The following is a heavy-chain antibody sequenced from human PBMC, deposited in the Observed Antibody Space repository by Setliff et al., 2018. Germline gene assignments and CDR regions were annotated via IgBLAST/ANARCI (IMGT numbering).Heavy chain of an antibody. Sequence: TSETLSLTCAVSGGSISSSNWWSWVRQPPGKGLEWIGEIYHSGSTNYNPSLKSRVTISVDKSKNQFSLKLSSVTAADTAVYYCARGLGYSSSWYHGMDVWGQGTTVTVSS. V-gene: IGHV4-4*02. J-gene: IGHJ6*02. CDR3: ARGLGYSSSWYHGMDV. CDR2: IYHSGST. D-gene: IGHD6-13*01. CDR1: GGSISSSNW.